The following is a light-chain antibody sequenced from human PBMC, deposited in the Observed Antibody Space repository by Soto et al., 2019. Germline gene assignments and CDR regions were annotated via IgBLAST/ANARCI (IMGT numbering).Light chain of an antibody. J-gene: IGKJ2*01. CDR3: QQSYSSLNT. CDR2: AAS. Sequence: DIQMTQSPSSLSASVGDRVTITCRASQKISSYLNWYQQKPGKAPKLLIYAASNLQSGVPSRFSGSGSGTDFTLTISSLQPEDFATYYCQQSYSSLNTFGQGTYLEV. V-gene: IGKV1-39*01. CDR1: QKISSY.